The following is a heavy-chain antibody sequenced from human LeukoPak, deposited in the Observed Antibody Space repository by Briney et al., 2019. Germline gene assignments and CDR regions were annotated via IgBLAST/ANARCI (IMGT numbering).Heavy chain of an antibody. Sequence: ASVKVSCKASGYTFTSYGISWVRQAPGQGLEWMGWISAYNGNTNYAQKLQGRVTMTTDTSTSTAYMELRSRRSDDTAVYYCARDATDTAMALDDYWGQGTLVTVSS. CDR1: GYTFTSYG. CDR3: ARDATDTAMALDDY. J-gene: IGHJ4*02. CDR2: ISAYNGNT. V-gene: IGHV1-18*04. D-gene: IGHD5-18*01.